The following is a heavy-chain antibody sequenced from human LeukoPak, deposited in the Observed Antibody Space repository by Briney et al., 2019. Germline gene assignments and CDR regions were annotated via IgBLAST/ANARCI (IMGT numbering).Heavy chain of an antibody. Sequence: PGGSLRLSCAGSGFAFSNYWIHWVRQAPGKGLVWVSGINNDGTGTIYADSVKGRFTMSRDNAKNTLFLQMNSLRAEDTAVYYCAKDYGGDRRTFDIWGQGTMVTVS. CDR2: INNDGTGT. D-gene: IGHD4-23*01. CDR1: GFAFSNYW. CDR3: AKDYGGDRRTFDI. J-gene: IGHJ3*02. V-gene: IGHV3-74*01.